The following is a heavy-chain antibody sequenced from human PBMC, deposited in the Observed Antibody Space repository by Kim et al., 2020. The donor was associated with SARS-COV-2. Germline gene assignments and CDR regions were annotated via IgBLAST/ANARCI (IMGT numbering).Heavy chain of an antibody. Sequence: SQTLSLTCAISGDSVSSNSAAWIWIRQSPSRGLEWLGMTYYRSKWYNHYAVSMRSRLTVNPDTSKNQVSLQLNSVTPEDTAVYYCARQTDKNHILTYNYYGLAVWGQGTTVTVSS. CDR3: ARQTDKNHILTYNYYGLAV. CDR1: GDSVSSNSAA. CDR2: TYYRSKWYN. D-gene: IGHD3-9*01. J-gene: IGHJ6*02. V-gene: IGHV6-1*01.